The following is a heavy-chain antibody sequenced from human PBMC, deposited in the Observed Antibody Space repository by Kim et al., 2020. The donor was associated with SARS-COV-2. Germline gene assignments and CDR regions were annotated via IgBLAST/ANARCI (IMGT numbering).Heavy chain of an antibody. CDR3: VKYGRNYGAFH. V-gene: IGHV3-64D*06. CDR2: TTRSVNAS. Sequence: GGSLRLSCSASGFTFSDYAMHWVRRAPGKGLQYVSATTRSVNASFYADSVAGRFIMARDNSKSTLYLQMNGLRDENTAVYDCVKYGRNYGAFHCGQGTLV. D-gene: IGHD1-7*01. J-gene: IGHJ4*02. CDR1: GFTFSDYA.